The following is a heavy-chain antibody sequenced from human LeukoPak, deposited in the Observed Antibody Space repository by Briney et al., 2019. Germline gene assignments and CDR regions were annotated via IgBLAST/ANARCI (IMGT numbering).Heavy chain of an antibody. CDR2: IKQDGSEK. J-gene: IGHJ4*02. CDR3: VRNLAVAGTCFDS. Sequence: GGSLRLSCAASGFTLNNAWMSWVRQAPGKGLEWVANIKQDGSEKYYVDSVKGRFTISRDNAESSLFLQMNSLRAEDTAVYYCVRNLAVAGTCFDSWGQGTLVTVSS. D-gene: IGHD6-19*01. V-gene: IGHV3-7*03. CDR1: GFTLNNAW.